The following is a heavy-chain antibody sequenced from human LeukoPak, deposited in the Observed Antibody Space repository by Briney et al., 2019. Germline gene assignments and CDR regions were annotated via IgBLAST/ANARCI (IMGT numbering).Heavy chain of an antibody. CDR3: ARGEGYYGSGEFDY. D-gene: IGHD3-10*01. CDR1: GFAFSTYT. V-gene: IGHV3-30-3*01. J-gene: IGHJ4*02. CDR2: ISYDGSNK. Sequence: PGRSLRLSCAASGFAFSTYTMHWVRQAPGKGLEWVALISYDGSNKYYADSVKGRFTISRDNSKNTLYLLMNSLRPEDTAVYYCARGEGYYGSGEFDYWGQGTLVTVSS.